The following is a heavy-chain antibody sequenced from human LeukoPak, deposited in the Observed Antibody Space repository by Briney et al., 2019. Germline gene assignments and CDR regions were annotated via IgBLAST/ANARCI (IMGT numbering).Heavy chain of an antibody. CDR1: GGSISSYY. CDR2: IYTSRST. CDR3: ARSPARYCSSTSCPPDY. V-gene: IGHV4-4*07. Sequence: SETLSLTCTVSGGSISSYYWSWIRQPAGKGLGWIGRIYTSRSTNYNPSLKSRVTMSVDTSKNQFSLKLSSVTAADTAVYYCARSPARYCSSTSCPPDYWGQGTLVTVSS. D-gene: IGHD2-2*01. J-gene: IGHJ4*02.